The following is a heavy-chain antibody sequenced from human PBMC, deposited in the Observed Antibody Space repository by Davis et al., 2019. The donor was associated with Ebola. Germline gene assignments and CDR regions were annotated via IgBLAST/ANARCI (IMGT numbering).Heavy chain of an antibody. CDR2: IKQDGSEK. V-gene: IGHV3-7*03. CDR3: ARSPLQDIVLVVYAPFDY. J-gene: IGHJ4*02. CDR1: GFTFSSYW. D-gene: IGHD2-8*02. Sequence: GGSLRLSCAASGFTFSSYWMSWVRQAPGKGLEWVANIKQDGSEKYYVDSVKGRFTISRDNAKNSLYLQMNSLRGEDTAVYYCARSPLQDIVLVVYAPFDYWGQGTLVTVSS.